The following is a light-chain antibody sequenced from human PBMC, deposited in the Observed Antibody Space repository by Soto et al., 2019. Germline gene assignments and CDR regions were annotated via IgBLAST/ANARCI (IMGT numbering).Light chain of an antibody. J-gene: IGKJ2*01. CDR2: KAS. V-gene: IGKV1-5*03. CDR1: QSISTW. Sequence: DIQMTQSPSTLSASVGDRVTITCRASQSISTWLAWYQQKPGRAPKLLIYKASSLESGVPSRFSGSGSGTEFTLTISCLQPDDFATYYCQQYNSYSGHTFGQGTKLEIK. CDR3: QQYNSYSGHT.